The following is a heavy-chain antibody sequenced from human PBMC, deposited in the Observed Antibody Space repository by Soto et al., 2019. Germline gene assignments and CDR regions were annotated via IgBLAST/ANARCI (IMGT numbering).Heavy chain of an antibody. V-gene: IGHV4-59*01. Sequence: SETLSLTCTVSGGSISSYYWSWIRQPPGKGLEWIGYIYYSGSTNYNPSLKSRVTISVDTSKNQFSLKLSSVTAADTAVYYCARVRWHPDYYYYYYYMDVWGKGTTVTVSS. J-gene: IGHJ6*03. CDR1: GGSISSYY. D-gene: IGHD2-15*01. CDR3: ARVRWHPDYYYYYYYMDV. CDR2: IYYSGST.